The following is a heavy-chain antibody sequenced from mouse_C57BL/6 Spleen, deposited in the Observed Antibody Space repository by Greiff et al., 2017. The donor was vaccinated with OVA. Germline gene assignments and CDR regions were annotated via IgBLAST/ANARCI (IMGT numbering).Heavy chain of an antibody. V-gene: IGHV1-59*01. CDR2: IDPSDSYT. D-gene: IGHD2-2*01. Sequence: VQLQQPGAELVRPGTSVKLSCKASGYTFTSYWMHWVKQRPGQGLEWIGVIDPSDSYTNYNQKFKGKATLTVATSSSTAYMQLSSLTSEDAAVNYCSRGGVMVTTNYFDYWGQGTTLTVSS. CDR1: GYTFTSYW. J-gene: IGHJ2*01. CDR3: SRGGVMVTTNYFDY.